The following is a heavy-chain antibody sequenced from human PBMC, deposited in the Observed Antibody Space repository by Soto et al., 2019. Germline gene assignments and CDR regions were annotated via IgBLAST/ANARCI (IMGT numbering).Heavy chain of an antibody. D-gene: IGHD6-19*01. CDR1: GFSLNTYW. CDR3: ARQGHPYRSSGYYYSIDV. J-gene: IGHJ6*02. CDR2: IFPGDSDT. Sequence: GESLKISCEGSGFSLNTYWIAWVRQMPGKDLGWMGAIFPGDSDTRYSPSFEGQVNISADRSSSTALLHWNSLKVSDSAVYFCARQGHPYRSSGYYYSIDVWGRGTTVTVSS. V-gene: IGHV5-51*01.